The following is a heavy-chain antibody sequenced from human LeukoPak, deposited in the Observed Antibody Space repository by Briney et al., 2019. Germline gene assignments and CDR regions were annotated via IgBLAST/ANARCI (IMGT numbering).Heavy chain of an antibody. CDR3: ARDASPGYFDL. Sequence: GGSLRLSCAVSGFTFSSYWMHWVRQSPGKGLAWVSRITSDGSATDYADSVRGRFPVSRDNAKNTLFLHVDSLRGEDTAVYYCARDASPGYFDLWGRGTLVTVSS. V-gene: IGHV3-74*01. J-gene: IGHJ2*01. CDR1: GFTFSSYW. CDR2: ITSDGSAT.